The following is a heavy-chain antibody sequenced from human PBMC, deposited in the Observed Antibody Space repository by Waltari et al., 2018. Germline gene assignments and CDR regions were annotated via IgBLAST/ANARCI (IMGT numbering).Heavy chain of an antibody. Sequence: QVQLVESGGGVVQPGRSLRLSCAASGFAFSSYGMHWVRSAPGTGLEWVAVISYDGSNKYYADSVKGRFTISRDNSKNTLYLQMNSLRAEDTAVYYCAKAYYYDSSGYHDAFDIWGQGTMVTVSS. V-gene: IGHV3-30*18. D-gene: IGHD3-22*01. J-gene: IGHJ3*02. CDR1: GFAFSSYG. CDR2: ISYDGSNK. CDR3: AKAYYYDSSGYHDAFDI.